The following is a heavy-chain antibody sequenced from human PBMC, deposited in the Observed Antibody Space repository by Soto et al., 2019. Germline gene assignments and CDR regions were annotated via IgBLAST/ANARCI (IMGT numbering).Heavy chain of an antibody. J-gene: IGHJ6*02. V-gene: IGHV5-51*01. D-gene: IGHD3-3*01. Sequence: GESLKISCKGSGYSFTSYWIGWVRQMPGKGLEWMGIIYPGDSDTRYSPSFQGQVTISADKSISTAYLQWSSLKASDTAMYYCARLRKTIFGPNRSNYGMDVWGQGTTVTVSS. CDR1: GYSFTSYW. CDR3: ARLRKTIFGPNRSNYGMDV. CDR2: IYPGDSDT.